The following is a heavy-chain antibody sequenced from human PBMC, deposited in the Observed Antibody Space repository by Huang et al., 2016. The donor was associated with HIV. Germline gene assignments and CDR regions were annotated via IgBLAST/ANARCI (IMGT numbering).Heavy chain of an antibody. V-gene: IGHV2-26*01. CDR3: ARIWEDCSGGRCYFNWFDP. J-gene: IGHJ5*02. CDR2: SLSNDEK. Sequence: QVTLKESGPGLVKPTETLTLTCTVSGFSLRYGRMGVSWIRQLPGKALEWLAHSLSNDEKYYITPEKSRLSISKDTSKGQVVLTMTNMDPVDTAKYYCARIWEDCSGGRCYFNWFDPWGQGTLVTVSS. CDR1: GFSLRYGRMG. D-gene: IGHD2-15*01.